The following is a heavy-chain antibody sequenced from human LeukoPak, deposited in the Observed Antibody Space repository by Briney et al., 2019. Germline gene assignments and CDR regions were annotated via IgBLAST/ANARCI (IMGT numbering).Heavy chain of an antibody. CDR3: VRQGPPLVYYDILTGYYFDY. Sequence: GESLKISCQGSGYSFTSYWIGWVRQMPGKGLEWMGIIYPADSDTTYSPSFQGQVTISADKSISTAYLQWSSLKAADTAMYYCVRQGPPLVYYDILTGYYFDYWGQGTLVTVSS. V-gene: IGHV5-51*01. CDR1: GYSFTSYW. J-gene: IGHJ4*02. CDR2: IYPADSDT. D-gene: IGHD3-9*01.